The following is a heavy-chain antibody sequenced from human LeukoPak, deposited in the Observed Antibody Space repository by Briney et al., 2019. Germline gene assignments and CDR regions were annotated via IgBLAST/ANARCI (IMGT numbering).Heavy chain of an antibody. V-gene: IGHV1-18*01. J-gene: IGHJ3*02. CDR3: ATDGYQLLWGGFLGSGAFDI. CDR1: GYTFTSYG. Sequence: ASVKVSCKASGYTFTSYGISWVRQAPGQGLEWMGWISAYNGNTNYAQKLQGRVTMTTDTSTSTAYMELRSLRSDDTAVYYCATDGYQLLWGGFLGSGAFDIWGQGTMVTVSS. CDR2: ISAYNGNT. D-gene: IGHD2-2*01.